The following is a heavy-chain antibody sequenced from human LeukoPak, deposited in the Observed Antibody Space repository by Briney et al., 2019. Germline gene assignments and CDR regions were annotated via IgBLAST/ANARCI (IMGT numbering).Heavy chain of an antibody. J-gene: IGHJ4*02. CDR2: INWNGGRT. D-gene: IGHD6-13*01. CDR1: GFTFDDYG. CDR3: ARDTIAAAGREDY. V-gene: IGHV3-20*04. Sequence: GGSLRLSCAASGFTFDDYGMSWVRQVPGKGLEWVSGINWNGGRTGHADSVKGRFTISRDNAKNSLYLQMNSLRAEDTAVYYCARDTIAAAGREDYWGQGTLVTVSS.